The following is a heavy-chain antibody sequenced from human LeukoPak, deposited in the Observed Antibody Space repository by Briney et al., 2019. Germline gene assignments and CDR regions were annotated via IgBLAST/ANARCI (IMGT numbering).Heavy chain of an antibody. V-gene: IGHV3-11*01. Sequence: GGSLRLSCAASGFTFSDYYMSWIRQAPGKGLEWVSYISSSGNTIYYADSVKGRFTISRDNAKNSLYLQMNSLRAEDTAVYYCARANNWNTCDAFDIWGQGTMVTVSS. CDR2: ISSSGNTI. J-gene: IGHJ3*02. CDR1: GFTFSDYY. CDR3: ARANNWNTCDAFDI. D-gene: IGHD1-20*01.